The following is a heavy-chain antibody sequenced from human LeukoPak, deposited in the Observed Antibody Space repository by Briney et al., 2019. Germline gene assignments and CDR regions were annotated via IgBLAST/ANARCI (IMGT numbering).Heavy chain of an antibody. V-gene: IGHV3-21*01. J-gene: IGHJ6*02. CDR1: GFTFSSYA. Sequence: GGSLRLSCAASGFTFSSYAMSWVRQAPGKGLEWVSSISSSSSYIYYADSVKGRFTISRDNAENSLYLQLSSLRAEDTAVYYCASGTYYYGSGSYDIGMDVWGQGTTVTVSS. CDR2: ISSSSSYI. D-gene: IGHD3-10*01. CDR3: ASGTYYYGSGSYDIGMDV.